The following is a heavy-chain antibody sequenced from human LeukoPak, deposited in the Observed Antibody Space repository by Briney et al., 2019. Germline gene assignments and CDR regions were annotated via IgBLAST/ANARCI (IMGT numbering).Heavy chain of an antibody. J-gene: IGHJ4*02. CDR2: ISYDGSNK. CDR3: AKVQDFWSGLIDY. D-gene: IGHD3-3*01. CDR1: GFTFSSYG. Sequence: GGSLRLSCAASGFTFSSYGMHGVRQAPGKGLEWVAVISYDGSNKYYADSVKGRFTISRDNSKNTLYLKMNSLRAEDTAVYYCAKVQDFWSGLIDYWGQGTLVTVSS. V-gene: IGHV3-30*18.